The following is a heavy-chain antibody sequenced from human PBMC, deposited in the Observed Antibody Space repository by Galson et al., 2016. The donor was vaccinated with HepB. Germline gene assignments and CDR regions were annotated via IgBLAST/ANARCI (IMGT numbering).Heavy chain of an antibody. Sequence: LRLSCAASGFTFSSYAMTWVRQAPGKGLEWVASISSSSATIYYVDSVKGRFAVSRDNAKNSVYLQMNSLRVEDTAVYYCTRDGALPGGWVWIDPWGQGTLVIVSS. V-gene: IGHV3-48*04. CDR3: TRDGALPGGWVWIDP. CDR1: GFTFSSYA. CDR2: ISSSSATI. J-gene: IGHJ5*02. D-gene: IGHD6-19*01.